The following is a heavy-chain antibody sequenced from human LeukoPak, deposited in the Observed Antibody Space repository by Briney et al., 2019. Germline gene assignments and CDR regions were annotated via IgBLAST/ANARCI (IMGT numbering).Heavy chain of an antibody. J-gene: IGHJ4*02. V-gene: IGHV3-43*02. CDR1: GFTFDDYA. CDR3: AKARWEPNFDY. Sequence: PGGSLRLSCAASGFTFDDYAMHWVRQGPGKSLEWVSLINENGDIAYYGDSVRGRFTVSRDSAKNSLYLQMNSPTTEDTALYYCAKARWEPNFDYWGQGTLVTVSS. CDR2: INENGDIA. D-gene: IGHD1-26*01.